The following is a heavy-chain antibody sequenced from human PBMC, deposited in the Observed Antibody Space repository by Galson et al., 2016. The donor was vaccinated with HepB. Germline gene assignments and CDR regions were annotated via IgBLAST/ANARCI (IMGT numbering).Heavy chain of an antibody. CDR1: GFSFSSFA. D-gene: IGHD3-16*02. J-gene: IGHJ4*02. V-gene: IGHV3-23*01. CDR2: ISGNGVTT. CDR3: GKSFFSGGSIVRFSDY. Sequence: SLRLSCAASGFSFSSFAMSWVCQAPGQGLEWVSAISGNGVTTYYADSVRGRFTISRDNSRDTVYLQMNVLSAGDTAVYYCGKSFFSGGSIVRFSDYWGQGALVTVSP.